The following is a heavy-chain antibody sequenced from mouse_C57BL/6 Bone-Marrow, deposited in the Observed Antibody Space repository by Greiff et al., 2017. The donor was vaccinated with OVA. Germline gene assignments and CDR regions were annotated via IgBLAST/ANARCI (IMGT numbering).Heavy chain of an antibody. CDR1: GYTFTSYW. CDR2: IDPSDSYT. CDR3: ARDLHWYFDV. V-gene: IGHV1-69*01. J-gene: IGHJ1*03. Sequence: QVQLQQPGAELVMPGASVKLSCKASGYTFTSYWMHWVKQRPGQGLELIGEIDPSDSYTNYNQKFKGKSTLTVDKSSSTAYMQLSSLTSEDSAVYYCARDLHWYFDVWGTGTTVTVSS.